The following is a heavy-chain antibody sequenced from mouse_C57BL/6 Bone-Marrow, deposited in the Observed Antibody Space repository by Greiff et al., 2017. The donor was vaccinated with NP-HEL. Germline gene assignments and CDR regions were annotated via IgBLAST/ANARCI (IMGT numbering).Heavy chain of an antibody. CDR1: GFTFNTYA. J-gene: IGHJ1*03. V-gene: IGHV10-3*01. D-gene: IGHD1-1*01. Sequence: EVQLVESGGGLVQPKGSLKLSCAASGFTFNTYAMHWVRQALGKGLEWVARIRSKSSNYATYYADSVKDRFTISRDDSQSMLYLQMNNLKTEDTAMYYCVRDGYYGSSRYFDVWGTGTTVTVSS. CDR3: VRDGYYGSSRYFDV. CDR2: IRSKSSNYAT.